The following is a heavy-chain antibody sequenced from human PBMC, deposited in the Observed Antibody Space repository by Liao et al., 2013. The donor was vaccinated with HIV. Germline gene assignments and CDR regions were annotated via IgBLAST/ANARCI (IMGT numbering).Heavy chain of an antibody. V-gene: IGHV4-30-4*01. CDR1: GGSINSGDYY. J-gene: IGHJ6*03. CDR2: ISYSGDT. Sequence: QVQLQESGPGLVRPSQTLSLSCSASGGSINSGDYYWSWIRLPPGKGLEWIGHISYSGDTYYNPSLKGRLTMSLDTSKNQISLKLSSVTAADTAVYYCARADNSFWSGSHYYFYYMDVWGKGTTVTVSS. D-gene: IGHD3-3*01. CDR3: ARADNSFWSGSHYYFYYMDV.